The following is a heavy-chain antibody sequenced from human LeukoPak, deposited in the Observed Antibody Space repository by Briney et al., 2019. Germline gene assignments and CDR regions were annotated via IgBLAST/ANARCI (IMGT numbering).Heavy chain of an antibody. D-gene: IGHD2-15*01. J-gene: IGHJ5*02. Sequence: SETLSLTCTVSGGSISSSSYYWGWIRQPPGKGLEWIGSIYFSGTTFYNPSLQSRVTISVDTAKNQFSLKVTSVTAADTAAYYCARDAHCTGVSCYSPYNWFDPWGQGTLVTVSS. CDR3: ARDAHCTGVSCYSPYNWFDP. CDR2: IYFSGTT. V-gene: IGHV4-39*07. CDR1: GGSISSSSYY.